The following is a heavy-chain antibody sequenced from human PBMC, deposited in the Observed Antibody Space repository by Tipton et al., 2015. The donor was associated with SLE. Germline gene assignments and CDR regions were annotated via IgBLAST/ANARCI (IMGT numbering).Heavy chain of an antibody. V-gene: IGHV3-49*04. CDR3: SRSSCGNCYLIDY. CDR1: GFTFSDYW. Sequence: SLRLSCTASGFTFSDYWMSWVRQVPGKGLEWVGFIRGKAYAGTTDYAASVKGRFTISRDDSKSIAYLQMNSLKIEDTAVYYCSRSSCGNCYLIDYWGQGTLVTVSS. J-gene: IGHJ4*02. D-gene: IGHD2-15*01. CDR2: IRGKAYAGTT.